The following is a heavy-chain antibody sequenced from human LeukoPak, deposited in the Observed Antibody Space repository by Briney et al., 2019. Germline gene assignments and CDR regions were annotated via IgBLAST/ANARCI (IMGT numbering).Heavy chain of an antibody. CDR1: GGTFSSYA. Sequence: SVKVSCKASGGTFSSYAISWVRQAPGQGPEWMGGIIPIFGTANYAQKFQGRVTITTDESTSTAYMELSSLRSEDTAVYYCARDPANYYGSGSYFRYWGQGTLVTVSS. J-gene: IGHJ4*02. V-gene: IGHV1-69*05. D-gene: IGHD3-10*01. CDR2: IIPIFGTA. CDR3: ARDPANYYGSGSYFRY.